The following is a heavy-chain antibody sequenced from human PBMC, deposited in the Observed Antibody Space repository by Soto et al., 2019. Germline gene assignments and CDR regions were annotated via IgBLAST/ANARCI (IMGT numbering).Heavy chain of an antibody. V-gene: IGHV4-31*03. J-gene: IGHJ5*02. D-gene: IGHD3-22*01. Sequence: QVQLQESGPGLVKSSQTLSLTCTVSGGSISSGGYYWSWIRQHPGKGLEWIGYIYYSGSTYYNPSLKSRVTISVDTSKNQFSLKLSSVTAADTAMYYCARGSYYDSSGYYGPWGQGTLVTVSS. CDR1: GGSISSGGYY. CDR3: ARGSYYDSSGYYGP. CDR2: IYYSGST.